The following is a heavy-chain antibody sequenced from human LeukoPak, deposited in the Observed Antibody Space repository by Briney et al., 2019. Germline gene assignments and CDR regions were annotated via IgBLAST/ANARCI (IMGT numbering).Heavy chain of an antibody. D-gene: IGHD3-3*01. CDR1: GYTYSTYY. Sequence: GASVKVSCKASGYTYSTYYLHWLRQAPGQGLEWLGIINPSDGAASYAQKFQGRVTLTADTSTSTVYMELLSLRSEDTAMYYCARSKTPRSSTSFGVVIKGGVFDPWGQGTLVTVSS. J-gene: IGHJ5*02. CDR3: ARSKTPRSSTSFGVVIKGGVFDP. CDR2: INPSDGAA. V-gene: IGHV1-46*01.